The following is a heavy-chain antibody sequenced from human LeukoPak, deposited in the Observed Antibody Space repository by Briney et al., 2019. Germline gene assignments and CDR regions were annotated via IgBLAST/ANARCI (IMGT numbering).Heavy chain of an antibody. CDR1: GGTFSSYA. Sequence: SVKVSCKASGGTFSSYAISWVRQAPGQGLEWMGRIIPILGIANYAQKFQGRATITADKSTSTAYMELSSLRSEDTAVYYCARSSIAVAVWFDPWGQGTLVTVSS. D-gene: IGHD6-19*01. CDR3: ARSSIAVAVWFDP. J-gene: IGHJ5*02. CDR2: IIPILGIA. V-gene: IGHV1-69*04.